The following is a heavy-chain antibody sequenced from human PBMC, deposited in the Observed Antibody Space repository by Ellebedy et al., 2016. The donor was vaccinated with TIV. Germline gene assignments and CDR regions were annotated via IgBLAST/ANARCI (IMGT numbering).Heavy chain of an antibody. CDR1: GGTFSSYA. J-gene: IGHJ4*02. CDR2: IIPILGIA. D-gene: IGHD6-19*01. V-gene: IGHV1-69*04. CDR3: ARAWPGIAVAGSKFDY. Sequence: AASVKVSCKASGGTFSSYAISWVRQAPGQGLEWMGRIIPILGIANYAQKFQGRVTITADKSTSTAYMELSSLRSEDTAVYYCARAWPGIAVAGSKFDYWGQGTLVTVSS.